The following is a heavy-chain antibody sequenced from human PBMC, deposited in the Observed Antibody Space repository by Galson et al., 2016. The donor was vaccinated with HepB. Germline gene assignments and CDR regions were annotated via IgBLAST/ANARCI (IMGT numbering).Heavy chain of an antibody. CDR3: ATVYLLRNYTQKFQGFIGTFDI. D-gene: IGHD1-7*01. J-gene: IGHJ3*02. CDR1: GGSISSTNW. V-gene: IGHV4-4*02. CDR2: IFHSGTT. Sequence: SETLSLTCAVSGGSISSTNWWSWVRQPPGKGLEWIGEIFHSGTTNYDPSLKSRVTISVDKSTNHFSLKLTSVTAADTAVYYCATVYLLRNYTQKFQGFIGTFDIWGQGTMVTVSS.